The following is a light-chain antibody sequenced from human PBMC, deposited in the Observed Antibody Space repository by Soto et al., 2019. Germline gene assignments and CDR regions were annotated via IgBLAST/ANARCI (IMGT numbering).Light chain of an antibody. CDR1: SSDVGAYNH. V-gene: IGLV2-11*01. J-gene: IGLJ1*01. CDR3: CSFAGSPSHYV. Sequence: QSVLTQPPSVSGSPGQSITISCTGTSSDVGAYNHVSWYQQHPGKAPKLIIYDVTKRPSGVPDRFSGSKAGDTASLTISGLQAEDEADYYCCSFAGSPSHYVFGTGTRSPS. CDR2: DVT.